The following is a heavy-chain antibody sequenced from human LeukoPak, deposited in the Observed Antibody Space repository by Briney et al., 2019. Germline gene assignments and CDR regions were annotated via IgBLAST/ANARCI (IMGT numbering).Heavy chain of an antibody. CDR2: ISAGVGST. J-gene: IGHJ4*02. CDR3: ARRGSGYLFDY. D-gene: IGHD5-12*01. CDR1: GFTFSSYG. Sequence: GGTLRLSCAASGFTFSSYGMSWVRQAPGKGLEWVSTISAGVGSTYYADSVKGRFTISRDNSKNTLYLQMNSLRAEDTAVYYCARRGSGYLFDYWGQGTLVTVSS. V-gene: IGHV3-23*01.